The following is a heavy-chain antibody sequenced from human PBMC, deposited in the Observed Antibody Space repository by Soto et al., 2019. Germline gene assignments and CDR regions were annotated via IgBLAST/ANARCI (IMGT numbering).Heavy chain of an antibody. CDR1: GFTFSSYE. CDR3: ARDLLPGSYGPDAFDI. D-gene: IGHD4-17*01. V-gene: IGHV3-48*03. J-gene: IGHJ3*02. Sequence: PGGSLRLSCAASGFTFSSYEMNWVRQAPGKGLEWVSYISSSGSTIYYADSVKGRFTISRDNAKNSLYLQMNSLRAEDTAVYYCARDLLPGSYGPDAFDIWGQGTMVTVSS. CDR2: ISSSGSTI.